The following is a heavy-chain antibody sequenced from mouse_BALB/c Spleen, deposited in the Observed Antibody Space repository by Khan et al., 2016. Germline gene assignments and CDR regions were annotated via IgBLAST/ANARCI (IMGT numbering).Heavy chain of an antibody. Sequence: QVQLQQPGPELVKPGASVKMSCKASGYTFTDYVISWVKQRTGQGLEWTGEIYSGSGSTYYNEKFKGKATLTADKSSNTAYMQLSSLTSGDSAVYFCAKGLGTMDYWGQGTSVTVSS. CDR2: IYSGSGST. CDR1: GYTFTDYV. V-gene: IGHV1-77*01. D-gene: IGHD3-3*01. CDR3: AKGLGTMDY. J-gene: IGHJ4*01.